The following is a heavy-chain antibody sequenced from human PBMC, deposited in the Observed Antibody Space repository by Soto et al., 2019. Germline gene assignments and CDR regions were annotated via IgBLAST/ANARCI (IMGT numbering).Heavy chain of an antibody. CDR1: GYTFSSYA. CDR3: ARDTGDGTFDF. D-gene: IGHD7-27*01. J-gene: IGHJ4*02. V-gene: IGHV1-3*01. CDR2: INAGYGNT. Sequence: ASVKVSCKASGYTFSSYAMHWVRQAPGQRLEWMGWINAGYGNTKSSQKFQDRVTISRDTSAGTAYMELTSLRSEDTAVYYCARDTGDGTFDFWGQGTLVTVPS.